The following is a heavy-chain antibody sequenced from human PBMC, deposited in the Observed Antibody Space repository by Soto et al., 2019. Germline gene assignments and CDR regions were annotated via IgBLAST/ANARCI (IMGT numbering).Heavy chain of an antibody. CDR2: MNPNSGNT. CDR1: GYTFTSYD. Sequence: ASVKVSCKASGYTFTSYDINWVRQATGQGLEWMGWMNPNSGNTGYAQKFQGRVTMTRNTSISTAYMELSSLRSEDTAVYYCARDMLVVAANQAPGAFDIWGQGTMVTVSS. CDR3: ARDMLVVAANQAPGAFDI. V-gene: IGHV1-8*01. D-gene: IGHD2-15*01. J-gene: IGHJ3*02.